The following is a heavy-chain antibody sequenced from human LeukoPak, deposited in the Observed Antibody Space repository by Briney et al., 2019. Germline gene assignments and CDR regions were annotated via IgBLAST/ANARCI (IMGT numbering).Heavy chain of an antibody. Sequence: SETLSLTCAVSGGSISSGGYSWSWIRQPPRKGLEWIGYIYHSGSTYYNPSLKSRVTTSVDRSKNQFSLKLSSVTAADTAVYYCARAAYGDESLFDYWGQGTLVTVSS. CDR2: IYHSGST. CDR1: GGSISSGGYS. D-gene: IGHD4-17*01. V-gene: IGHV4-30-2*01. J-gene: IGHJ4*02. CDR3: ARAAYGDESLFDY.